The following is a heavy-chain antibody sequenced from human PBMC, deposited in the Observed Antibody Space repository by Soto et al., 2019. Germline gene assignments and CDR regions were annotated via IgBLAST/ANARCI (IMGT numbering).Heavy chain of an antibody. J-gene: IGHJ6*02. CDR2: IYWDGDK. V-gene: IGHV2-5*02. CDR3: VHSRCGGDCLRSYSSHDYYGMDV. D-gene: IGHD2-21*02. CDR1: GFSLNTGGLG. Sequence: QITLKESGPTLVKPTQTLTLTCSFSGFSLNTGGLGVGWIRQPPGKALEWLALIYWDGDKRYSPSLQSRLSITKDTSNNKVVLTMTNMDPVDTATYYCVHSRCGGDCLRSYSSHDYYGMDVWGQGNTVTVSS.